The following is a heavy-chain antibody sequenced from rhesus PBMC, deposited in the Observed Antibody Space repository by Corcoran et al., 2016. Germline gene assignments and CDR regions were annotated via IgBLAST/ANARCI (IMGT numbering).Heavy chain of an antibody. CDR3: ARGQYSNSYFDY. CDR1: GGSISSSY. CDR2: IYGSGSST. V-gene: IGHV4-169*01. Sequence: QLQLQESGPGLVTPSETLSVTCAVSGGSISSSYWSWIRQAPGKGLEWIGYIYGSGSSTNYNPSLKSRVTLSVDTSKNQFSLKLSSVTAADTAVYYCARGQYSNSYFDYWGQGVLVTVSS. D-gene: IGHD4-23*01. J-gene: IGHJ4*01.